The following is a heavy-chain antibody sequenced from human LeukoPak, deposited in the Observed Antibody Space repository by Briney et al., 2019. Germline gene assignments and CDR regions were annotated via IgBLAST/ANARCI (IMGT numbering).Heavy chain of an antibody. Sequence: GGSLRLSCAASGFTVSSNYMSWVRQALGKGLEWVSVIYSGGSTYYADSVKGRFTISRDNSKNTLYLQMNSLRAEDTAVYYCARLVAYYYYGIDVWGQGTTVTVSS. CDR1: GFTVSSNY. J-gene: IGHJ6*02. CDR2: IYSGGST. CDR3: ARLVAYYYYGIDV. D-gene: IGHD6-6*01. V-gene: IGHV3-66*04.